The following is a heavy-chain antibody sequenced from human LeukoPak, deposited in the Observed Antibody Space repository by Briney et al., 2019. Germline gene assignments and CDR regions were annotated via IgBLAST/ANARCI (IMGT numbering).Heavy chain of an antibody. CDR3: ARSRPYYYGSVSYYFDY. CDR2: IYHSGST. J-gene: IGHJ4*02. CDR1: GGSISTSNYY. D-gene: IGHD3-10*01. Sequence: PSETLSLTCTVSGGSISTSNYYWGWIRQPPGKGLEWIGSIYHSGSTHYNPSLKSRVTIFVDTSKNQFSMKLGSVTAADTAVYYCARSRPYYYGSVSYYFDYWGQGTLVTVSS. V-gene: IGHV4-39*01.